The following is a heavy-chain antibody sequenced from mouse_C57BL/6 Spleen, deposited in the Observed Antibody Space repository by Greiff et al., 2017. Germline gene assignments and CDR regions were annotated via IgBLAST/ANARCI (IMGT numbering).Heavy chain of an antibody. Sequence: EVKLMESGGGLVQPKGSLKLSCAASGFSFNTYAMNWVRQAPGKGLEWVARIRSKSNNYATYYADSVKDRFTISRDDSESMLYLQMNNLKTEDTAMYYCVRRSYESYAMDYWGQGTSVTVSS. CDR3: VRRSYESYAMDY. D-gene: IGHD2-3*01. V-gene: IGHV10-1*01. CDR2: IRSKSNNYAT. J-gene: IGHJ4*01. CDR1: GFSFNTYA.